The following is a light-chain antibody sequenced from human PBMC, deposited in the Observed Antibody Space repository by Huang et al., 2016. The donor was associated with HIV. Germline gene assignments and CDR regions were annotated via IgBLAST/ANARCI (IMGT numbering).Light chain of an antibody. J-gene: IGKJ1*01. CDR1: QVIGNS. CDR3: QKYDSAPRT. CDR2: VAS. Sequence: DIQMTQSPSSLSAFVGDTVTITCRASQVIGNSLAWYQQKPGRPPKRLIYVASTLQSGVPARFSGSGSGTDFTLTITNFQTEDIATYYCQKYDSAPRTFGQGTRVEV. V-gene: IGKV1-27*01.